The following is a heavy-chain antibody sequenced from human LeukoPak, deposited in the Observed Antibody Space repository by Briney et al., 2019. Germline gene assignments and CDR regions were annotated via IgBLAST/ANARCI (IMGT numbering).Heavy chain of an antibody. CDR1: GESFSGYF. CDR3: ARPRLLYGSGPTLV. Sequence: SETLSLTCAVYGESFSGYFWSWIRQPPGKGLEWIGEINHSGSTNYNPSLKSRVTILVDTSKNQFSLKLNSVTAADTAVYYCARPRLLYGSGPTLVWGPGTLVTVSS. V-gene: IGHV4-34*01. D-gene: IGHD3-10*01. J-gene: IGHJ4*02. CDR2: INHSGST.